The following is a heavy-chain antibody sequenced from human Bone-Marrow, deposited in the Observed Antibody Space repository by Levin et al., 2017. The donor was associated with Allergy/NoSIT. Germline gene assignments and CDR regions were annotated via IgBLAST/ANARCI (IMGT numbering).Heavy chain of an antibody. CDR2: ISSSSNAL. CDR3: ARALSVTAPLDS. V-gene: IGHV3-48*02. D-gene: IGHD2-21*02. Sequence: PGGSLRLSCTASGFSFSTYSMNWVRQAPGTGLAWVSYISSSSNALYYADSVKGRFTVSRDNAKKSLYLQMNSLRDEDTAVYYCARALSVTAPLDSWGQGTLVTVSS. J-gene: IGHJ4*02. CDR1: GFSFSTYS.